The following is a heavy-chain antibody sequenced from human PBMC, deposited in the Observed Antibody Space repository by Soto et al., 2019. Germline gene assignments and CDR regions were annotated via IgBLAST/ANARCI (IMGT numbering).Heavy chain of an antibody. CDR2: ISYDGSNT. CDR3: AKEGGLSGSYYISSSYSFDY. Sequence: QVQLVESGGGVVQPGRSLRLSCAASGFTFSSYGMHWVRQAPGKGLEWVAIISYDGSNTYYADSVKGRFTISRDNSKNKVSLQRNSLRAEDTSVYYCAKEGGLSGSYYISSSYSFDYWGQGTLVTVSS. D-gene: IGHD1-26*01. CDR1: GFTFSSYG. J-gene: IGHJ4*02. V-gene: IGHV3-30*18.